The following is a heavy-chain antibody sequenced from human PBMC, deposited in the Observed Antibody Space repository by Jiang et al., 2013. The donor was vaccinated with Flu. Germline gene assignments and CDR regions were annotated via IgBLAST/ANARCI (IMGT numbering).Heavy chain of an antibody. V-gene: IGHV5-51*01. D-gene: IGHD1-26*01. Sequence: GAEVKKPGESLKISCKGSGYSFTSYWIGWVRQMPGKGLEWMGIIYPGDSDTRYSPSFQGQVTISADKSISTAYLQWSSLKASDTAMYYCARLVEESGSYYVWYFDLWGRGTLVTVSS. CDR3: ARLVEESGSYYVWYFDL. J-gene: IGHJ2*01. CDR1: GYSFTSYW. CDR2: IYPGDSDT.